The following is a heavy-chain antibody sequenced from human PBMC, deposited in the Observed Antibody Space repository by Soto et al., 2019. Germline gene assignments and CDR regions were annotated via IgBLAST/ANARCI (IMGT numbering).Heavy chain of an antibody. D-gene: IGHD3-10*01. CDR1: GGSFSGYY. Sequence: SETLSLTCAVYGGSFSGYYWSWIRQPPGKGLEWIGEINHSGSTNYNPSLKSRVTISVDTYKNQFSLKLSSVTAADTAVYYCARIITMVRGVIPYYYYGMDVWGQGTTVTVSS. J-gene: IGHJ6*02. CDR3: ARIITMVRGVIPYYYYGMDV. CDR2: INHSGST. V-gene: IGHV4-34*01.